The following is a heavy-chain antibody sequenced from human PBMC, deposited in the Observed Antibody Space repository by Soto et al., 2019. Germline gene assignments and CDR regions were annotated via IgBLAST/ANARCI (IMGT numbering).Heavy chain of an antibody. V-gene: IGHV4-30-4*01. CDR2: ICYSGSN. D-gene: IGHD3-22*01. Sequence: SETLSLTCTVSGGSISSVDYYWSWIRQPPGKGLEWIGYICYSGSNYYNPSLKSRATISVDTSKNQFSLKLSSVTAADTAVYYCARTTRVQRGYLDXWGQGTLVTVSX. J-gene: IGHJ4*02. CDR1: GGSISSVDYY. CDR3: ARTTRVQRGYLDX.